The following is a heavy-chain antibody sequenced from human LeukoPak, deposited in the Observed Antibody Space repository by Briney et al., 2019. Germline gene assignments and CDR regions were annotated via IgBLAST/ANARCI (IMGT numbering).Heavy chain of an antibody. D-gene: IGHD1-20*01. CDR1: GFTFGDYA. CDR3: TRGPGITGTLVEY. Sequence: GGSLRLSCTASGFTFGDYAMSWVRQAPGKGLEWVGFIRSKAYGGTTEYAASVKGRFTISRDDSKSIAYLQMNSLKTEDTAVYYCTRGPGITGTLVEYWGQGTLVTVSS. J-gene: IGHJ4*02. CDR2: IRSKAYGGTT. V-gene: IGHV3-49*04.